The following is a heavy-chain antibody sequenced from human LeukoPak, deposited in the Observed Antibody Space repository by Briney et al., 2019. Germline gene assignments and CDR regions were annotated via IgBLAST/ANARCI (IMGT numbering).Heavy chain of an antibody. CDR3: AKDMDVYGSGSYYKGFDY. J-gene: IGHJ4*02. CDR2: IWFDGSNK. D-gene: IGHD3-10*01. V-gene: IGHV3-33*06. Sequence: GGSLRLSCAASGFTFNIFAMHWVRQAPGKGLECGAVIWFDGSNKYYADSVKGRFTISRDNSKNTLYLEMNSLRVEDTAVYYCAKDMDVYGSGSYYKGFDYWGQGTLVAVAS. CDR1: GFTFNIFA.